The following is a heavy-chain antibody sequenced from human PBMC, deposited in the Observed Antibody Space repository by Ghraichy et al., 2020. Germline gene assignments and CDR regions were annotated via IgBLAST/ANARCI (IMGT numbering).Heavy chain of an antibody. V-gene: IGHV4-61*02. CDR3: ARETYCGTTNCYGSNRSLDL. D-gene: IGHD2-2*01. J-gene: IGHJ2*01. CDR2: IFTSGST. CDR1: GGSISSGGYY. Sequence: SETLSLTCTVSGGSISSGGYYWSWIRQPAGKGLEWIGRIFTSGSTNYNPSLESRVSMSVDTSKNQFSLTLSSVTAADTAVYYCARETYCGTTNCYGSNRSLDLWGRGTLVTVSS.